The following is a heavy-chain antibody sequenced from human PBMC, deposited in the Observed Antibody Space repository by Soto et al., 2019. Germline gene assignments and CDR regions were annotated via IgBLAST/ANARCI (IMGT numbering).Heavy chain of an antibody. V-gene: IGHV3-11*05. CDR3: ARARLTGYLYYFDY. J-gene: IGHJ4*02. CDR1: GFSFSDYF. D-gene: IGHD3-9*01. Sequence: QVQLVESGGGLVQPGGSLRLSCAASGFSFSDYFMSWVRQAPGKGLEWVSYISSTSTYTKDADSVKGRFTISRDNAQNSLYLQMNSLRAEDTAVYYCARARLTGYLYYFDYWGQGTLVTVSS. CDR2: ISSTSTYT.